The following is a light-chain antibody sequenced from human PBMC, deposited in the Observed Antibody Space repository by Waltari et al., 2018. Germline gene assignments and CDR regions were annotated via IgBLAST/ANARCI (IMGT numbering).Light chain of an antibody. V-gene: IGKV3-20*01. Sequence: EILLTQSPGTLSLSPGEGATLSCRASQNVSNSFLAWYQQKPGQAPRLLIYAASKRATGIPDRFSGGGSGTDFTVTISRLDPEDFAVYFCQQYATSPLTFGGGTRVDVK. CDR3: QQYATSPLT. J-gene: IGKJ4*01. CDR2: AAS. CDR1: QNVSNSF.